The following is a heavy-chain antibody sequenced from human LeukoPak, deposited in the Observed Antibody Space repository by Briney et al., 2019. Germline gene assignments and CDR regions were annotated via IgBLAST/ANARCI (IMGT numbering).Heavy chain of an antibody. V-gene: IGHV4-4*02. J-gene: IGHJ4*02. CDR3: ARDLLGYCSGGSCSD. Sequence: SETLSLTCAVSGGSISSSNWWSWVRQPPGKELEWIGEIYHSGSTNYNPSLKSRVTISVDKSKNQFSLKLSSVTAADTAVYYRARDLLGYCSGGSCSDWGQGTLVTVSS. CDR1: GGSISSSNW. CDR2: IYHSGST. D-gene: IGHD2-15*01.